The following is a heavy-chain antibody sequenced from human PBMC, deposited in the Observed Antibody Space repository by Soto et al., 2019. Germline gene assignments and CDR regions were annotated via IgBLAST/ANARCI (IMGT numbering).Heavy chain of an antibody. CDR2: VGLYEADK. Sequence: XVSLRLSCAASGFTFRNYWMTWVRQAPGKGLEWVANVGLYEADKYYVDSVKGRFTISRNNTKNSLYLEMNGLRDEDTAVYYCARGRSLHIWGQGTMVTVSS. V-gene: IGHV3-7*03. CDR1: GFTFRNYW. CDR3: ARGRSLHI. J-gene: IGHJ3*02.